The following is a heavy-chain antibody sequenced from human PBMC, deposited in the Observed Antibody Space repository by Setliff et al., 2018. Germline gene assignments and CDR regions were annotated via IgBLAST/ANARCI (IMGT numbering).Heavy chain of an antibody. CDR3: IDGRNRAWGVY. Sequence: GGSLRLSCAASGFTFDDYAMHWVRQAPGKGLEWVSGITGNSDRIAYADSLKGRFTISRDNTENSLYLQMNSLRAEDTAVYYCIDGRNRAWGVYWGQGTLVTVSS. D-gene: IGHD7-27*01. V-gene: IGHV3-9*01. CDR1: GFTFDDYA. CDR2: ITGNSDRI. J-gene: IGHJ4*02.